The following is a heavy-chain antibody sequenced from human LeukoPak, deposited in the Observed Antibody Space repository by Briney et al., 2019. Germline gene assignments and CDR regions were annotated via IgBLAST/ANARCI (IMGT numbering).Heavy chain of an antibody. CDR1: GFKFSDHY. V-gene: IGHV3-72*01. Sequence: PGGSLRLSCAASGFKFSDHYIDWVRQAPGKGLEWVGRSRNKASSYTTEYAASVEGRFTISRDVSESSLYLQMNSLRAEDTAVYYCARDGTIFWNDAFDIWGQGTMVTVSS. CDR3: ARDGTIFWNDAFDI. D-gene: IGHD3-9*01. J-gene: IGHJ3*02. CDR2: SRNKASSYTT.